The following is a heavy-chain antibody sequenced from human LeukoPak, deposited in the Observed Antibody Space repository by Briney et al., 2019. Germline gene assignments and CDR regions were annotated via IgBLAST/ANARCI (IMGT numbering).Heavy chain of an antibody. CDR2: ISSSSSHM. J-gene: IGHJ1*01. CDR1: GFALSNNY. V-gene: IGHV3-21*01. CDR3: VRDSGSSYGYYFLH. Sequence: PGGSLRLSCAASGFALSNNYMSWVRQAPGKGLEWVSSISSSSSHMFYADSVKGRFSVSRDNANNSLFLQMNSLRAEDTAVYYCVRDSGSSYGYYFLHWGQGTLVTVSS. D-gene: IGHD1-26*01.